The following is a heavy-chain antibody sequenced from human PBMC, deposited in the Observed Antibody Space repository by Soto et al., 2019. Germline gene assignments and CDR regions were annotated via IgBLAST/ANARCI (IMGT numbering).Heavy chain of an antibody. J-gene: IGHJ1*01. Sequence: PGGSGVLSGATSGWTFSSYGMHWVRQAPGKGLEWVAVIWYDGSNKYYADSVKGRFTISRDNSKNTLYLQMNSLRAEDTAVYYCARGATYCSGGSCYRFPEFEYFQHWGQGTLVTVSS. CDR1: GWTFSSYG. V-gene: IGHV3-33*01. CDR3: ARGATYCSGGSCYRFPEFEYFQH. CDR2: IWYDGSNK. D-gene: IGHD2-15*01.